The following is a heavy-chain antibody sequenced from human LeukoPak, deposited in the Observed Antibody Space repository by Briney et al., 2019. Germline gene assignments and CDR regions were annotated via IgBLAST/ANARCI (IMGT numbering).Heavy chain of an antibody. Sequence: GGSLRLSCAASGFTFSSYAMTWVRQAPGKGLEWVSAISGGGGSAYYADSVKGRFTISRDSSMNTLYLQMNSLRAEDTAVYYCAKGARVGAGRYYFDYWGQGALVTVSS. CDR1: GFTFSSYA. D-gene: IGHD3-10*01. V-gene: IGHV3-23*01. CDR2: ISGGGGSA. CDR3: AKGARVGAGRYYFDY. J-gene: IGHJ4*02.